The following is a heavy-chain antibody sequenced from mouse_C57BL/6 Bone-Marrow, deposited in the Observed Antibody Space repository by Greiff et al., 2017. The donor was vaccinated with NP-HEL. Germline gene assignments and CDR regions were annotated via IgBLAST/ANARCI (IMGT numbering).Heavy chain of an antibody. CDR1: GFSFTSYA. D-gene: IGHD1-1*01. CDR2: IWTGGGT. V-gene: IGHV2-9-1*01. J-gene: IGHJ1*03. CDR3: ARKNYGGYWYFDV. Sequence: VKLQESGPGLVAPSQRLSITCTVSGFSFTSYAISWVRQPPGKGLEWLGVIWTGGGTNYNSALKSRLSISKDNSKSQVFLKMNSLQTDDTARYYCARKNYGGYWYFDVWGTGTTVTVSS.